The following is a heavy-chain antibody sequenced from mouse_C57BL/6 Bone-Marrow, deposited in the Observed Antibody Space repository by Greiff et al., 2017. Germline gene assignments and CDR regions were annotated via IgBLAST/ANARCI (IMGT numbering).Heavy chain of an antibody. CDR3: ARKTAQASFAY. D-gene: IGHD3-2*02. J-gene: IGHJ3*01. V-gene: IGHV1-82*01. CDR2: IYPGDGGT. CDR1: GYAFSSSW. Sequence: VQLQQSGPELVKPGASVKISCKASGYAFSSSWMNWVKQRPGKGLEWIGRIYPGDGGTNYNGKFKGKATLTADKSSSTAYMQLSSLTSEDSAVYLCARKTAQASFAYWGQGTLVTVSA.